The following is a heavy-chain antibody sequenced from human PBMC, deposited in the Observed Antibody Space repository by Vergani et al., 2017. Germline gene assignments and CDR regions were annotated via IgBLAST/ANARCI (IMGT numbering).Heavy chain of an antibody. CDR1: GFTFSTYA. J-gene: IGHJ4*02. Sequence: EVQLLESGGGLVQPGGSLRLSCAASGFTFSTYAMSWVRQAPGKGLEWVSAISGGGGGTYYADSVKGRFTISRDNSKNTLYLQMNSLRAEDTAVYYCAKAITFGVVKTNLICFDYWGQGTLVTVSS. V-gene: IGHV3-23*01. D-gene: IGHD3-3*01. CDR2: ISGGGGGT. CDR3: AKAITFGVVKTNLICFDY.